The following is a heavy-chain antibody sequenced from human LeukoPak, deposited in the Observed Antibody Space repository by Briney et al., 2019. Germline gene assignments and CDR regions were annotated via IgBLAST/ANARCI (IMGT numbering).Heavy chain of an antibody. V-gene: IGHV3-48*04. D-gene: IGHD2-2*01. CDR1: GFTFSSYW. J-gene: IGHJ4*02. CDR2: ISSSGRTI. CDR3: ARYYCSTTSCYGRYFDY. Sequence: PGGSLRLSCAASGFTFSSYWMSWVRQAPGKGLEWVSYISSSGRTIYYADSVKGRFTISRDNAKNSLYLQMNSLRAEDTAVYYCARYYCSTTSCYGRYFDYWGQGTLVTVSS.